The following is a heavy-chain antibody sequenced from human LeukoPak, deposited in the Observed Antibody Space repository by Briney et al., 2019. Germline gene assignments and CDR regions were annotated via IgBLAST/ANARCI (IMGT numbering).Heavy chain of an antibody. Sequence: GGSLRLSCAASGFTFDDYAMHWVRQAPGKGLEWVSGISWNSGSIGYADSVKGRFTISRDNAKNSLYLQMNSLRAEDTALYYCAKVLYSGYDSYAFDIWGQGTMVTVSS. D-gene: IGHD5-12*01. CDR1: GFTFDDYA. CDR3: AKVLYSGYDSYAFDI. J-gene: IGHJ3*02. V-gene: IGHV3-9*01. CDR2: ISWNSGSI.